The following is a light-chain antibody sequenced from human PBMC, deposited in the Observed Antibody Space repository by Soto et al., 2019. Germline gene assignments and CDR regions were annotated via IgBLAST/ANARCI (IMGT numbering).Light chain of an antibody. CDR1: QFFGSDY. CDR2: GAS. V-gene: IGKV3-20*01. CDR3: QNYDGTGT. Sequence: ELVLTQSPDTLSLSPGERATLSCSASQFFGSDYLAWYQQKPGQPPRLLIYGASRRATGIPDRFSGSGSGTDFTLTTSRLDPEDLAKYYCQNYDGTGTFSQGTKVEIK. J-gene: IGKJ1*01.